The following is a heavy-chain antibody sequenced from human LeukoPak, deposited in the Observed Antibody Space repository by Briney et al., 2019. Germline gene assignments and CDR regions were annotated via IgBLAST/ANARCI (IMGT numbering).Heavy chain of an antibody. CDR1: GGSISSYY. D-gene: IGHD1-26*01. CDR3: ARTAGSGSYDGAFDS. J-gene: IGHJ3*02. V-gene: IGHV4-59*01. Sequence: WETLCLTCTVSGGSISSYYWSWVRQPPGKGLEWVGYICYSGSTNYNPSLKSRVTISVDTSKTQFSLKLSSVTSADTAVYYCARTAGSGSYDGAFDSWGQGTMVTVSS. CDR2: ICYSGST.